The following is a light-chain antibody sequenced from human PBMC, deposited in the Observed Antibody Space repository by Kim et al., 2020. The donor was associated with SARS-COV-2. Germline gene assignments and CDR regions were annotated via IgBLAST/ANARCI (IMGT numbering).Light chain of an antibody. Sequence: PGQTATLFCRASQSVSSTYLAWYQQKPGQAPRLLISGASSRATGIPDRYSGSGSGTVFTLTISRLEPEDFAVYYCQQYGGSPPYTFGQGTEL. CDR1: QSVSSTY. CDR2: GAS. CDR3: QQYGGSPPYT. J-gene: IGKJ2*01. V-gene: IGKV3-20*01.